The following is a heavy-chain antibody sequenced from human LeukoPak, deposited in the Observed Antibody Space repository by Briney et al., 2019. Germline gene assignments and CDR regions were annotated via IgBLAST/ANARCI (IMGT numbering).Heavy chain of an antibody. J-gene: IGHJ6*01. V-gene: IGHV1-2*02. D-gene: IGHD3-3*01. CDR1: GYTFSDYY. CDR2: MNPKSGGT. CDR3: ARAPITIFEEPKDSMDV. Sequence: ASVKVSCKASGYTFSDYYTHWVRQAPGQGLEWMGWMNPKSGGTKYAQKFQGRVTMTRDTSLSTAYMELRRLRSDDTAVYYCARAPITIFEEPKDSMDVWGKGPRSPSPQ.